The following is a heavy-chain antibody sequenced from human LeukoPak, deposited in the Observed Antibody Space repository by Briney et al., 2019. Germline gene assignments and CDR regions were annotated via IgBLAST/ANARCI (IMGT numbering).Heavy chain of an antibody. CDR3: ARGPINCSSTSCPNTWFDP. J-gene: IGHJ5*02. V-gene: IGHV4-34*01. Sequence: PSETLSLTCAVYGGSFSGYYWSWIRQPPGKGLEWIGEINHSGSTNYNPSLKSRVTISVDTSKNQFSLKLSSVTAADTAVYYCARGPINCSSTSCPNTWFDPWGQGTLVTVSS. D-gene: IGHD2-2*01. CDR1: GGSFSGYY. CDR2: INHSGST.